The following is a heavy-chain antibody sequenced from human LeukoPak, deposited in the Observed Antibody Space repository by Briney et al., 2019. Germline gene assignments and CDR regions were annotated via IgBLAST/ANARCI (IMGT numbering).Heavy chain of an antibody. CDR3: ARQGAPGKYYYYYMDV. D-gene: IGHD6-13*01. Sequence: GESLKISCQGSGYNFPIYWIGWVRHMPGQGLEWMGIIYPDDSNTIYGPSFQGQVTISADKSINTAYLEWSSLKASDTAIYYCARQGAPGKYYYYYMDVWGKGTTVTVSS. J-gene: IGHJ6*03. CDR1: GYNFPIYW. V-gene: IGHV5-51*01. CDR2: IYPDDSNT.